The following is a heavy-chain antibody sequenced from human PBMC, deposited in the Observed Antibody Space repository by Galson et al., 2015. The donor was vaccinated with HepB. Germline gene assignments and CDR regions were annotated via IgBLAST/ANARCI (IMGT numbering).Heavy chain of an antibody. CDR1: GFTFSSYS. CDR2: ISSSSSYI. CDR3: ARVVRGFSPLYGMDV. J-gene: IGHJ6*02. Sequence: SLRLSCAASGFTFSSYSMNWVRQAPGKGLEWVSSISSSSSYIYYADSVKGRFTISRDNAKNSLYLQMNSLRAEDTAVYYCARVVRGFSPLYGMDVWGQGTTVTVSS. V-gene: IGHV3-21*01. D-gene: IGHD3-10*01.